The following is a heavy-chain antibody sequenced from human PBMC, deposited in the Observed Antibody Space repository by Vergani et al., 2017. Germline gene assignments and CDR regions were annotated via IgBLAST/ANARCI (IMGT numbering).Heavy chain of an antibody. CDR3: ARDPRPIAVAGYYFDY. Sequence: QVQLVQSGAEVKKPGASVKVSCKASGYTFTSYYMHWVRQAPGQGLEWMGIINPSGGSTSYAQKFQGRGTMTRDTSTSTVYMELSSLRSEDTAVSYCARDPRPIAVAGYYFDYWGQGTLVTVSS. CDR1: GYTFTSYY. J-gene: IGHJ4*02. CDR2: INPSGGST. V-gene: IGHV1-46*01. D-gene: IGHD6-19*01.